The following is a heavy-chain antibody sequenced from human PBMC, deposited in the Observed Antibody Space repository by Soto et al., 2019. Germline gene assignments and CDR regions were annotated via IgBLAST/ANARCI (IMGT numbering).Heavy chain of an antibody. CDR2: MNPKYGTT. CDR1: GYTFTNYD. CDR3: ARGDLKYCSGGSCYPNWFDP. D-gene: IGHD2-15*01. Sequence: QVQLVQSGAEVKKPGASVKVSCKASGYTFTNYDIHWVRQASGQGLEWGGWMNPKYGTTGFGQRFQERATMTRATSTSTAYMELSSLRSEDTDVYYCARGDLKYCSGGSCYPNWFDPWGQGTLLTVSS. V-gene: IGHV1-8*01. J-gene: IGHJ5*02.